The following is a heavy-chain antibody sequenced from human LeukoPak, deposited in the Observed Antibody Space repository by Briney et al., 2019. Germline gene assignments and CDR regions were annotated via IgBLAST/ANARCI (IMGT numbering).Heavy chain of an antibody. CDR2: IRYDGSNK. CDR1: GFTFSAYV. Sequence: GSLRLSFAASGFTFSAYVMEWVRQAPGKGLEWVAFIRYDGSNKFYADSVKGRFTISRDNSKNTLFLQMNNLRAEDTAVYYCAKGPLRDDTGSYFDYWGQGTLVTVSS. J-gene: IGHJ4*02. V-gene: IGHV3-30*02. D-gene: IGHD1-26*01. CDR3: AKGPLRDDTGSYFDY.